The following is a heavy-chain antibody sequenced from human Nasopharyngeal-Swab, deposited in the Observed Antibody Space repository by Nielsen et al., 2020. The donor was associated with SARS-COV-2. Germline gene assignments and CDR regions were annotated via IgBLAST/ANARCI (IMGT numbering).Heavy chain of an antibody. CDR2: IYSGGSST. CDR1: GLTFSSYA. J-gene: IGHJ4*02. Sequence: GSLRLSCAASGLTFSSYAMSWVRQAPGKGLEWVSVIYSGGSSTYYADSVKGRFTISRDNSKNTLYLQMNSLRAEDTAVYYCAAGGYSYGFWGQGTLVTVSS. CDR3: AAGGYSYGF. V-gene: IGHV3-23*03. D-gene: IGHD5-18*01.